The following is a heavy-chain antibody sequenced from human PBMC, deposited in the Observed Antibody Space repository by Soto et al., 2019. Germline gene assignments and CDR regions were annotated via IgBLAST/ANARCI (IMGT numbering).Heavy chain of an antibody. CDR3: AKDQAGGWISHGYDH. D-gene: IGHD5-12*01. V-gene: IGHV3-53*01. CDR1: GFTVSGKKY. J-gene: IGHJ5*02. Sequence: DVQLVESGGGLIQPGGSLRLSCAASGFTVSGKKYLAWLHQAPGKGLEWVSALYDVDGTYYADSVKGRFTISRDNSENMLYLQMNSLTVDDAGVYFCAKDQAGGWISHGYDHWGQGSRVAVSA. CDR2: LYDVDGT.